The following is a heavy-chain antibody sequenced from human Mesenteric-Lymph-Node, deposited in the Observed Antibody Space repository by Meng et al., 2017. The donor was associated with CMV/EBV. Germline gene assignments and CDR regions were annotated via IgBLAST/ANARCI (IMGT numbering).Heavy chain of an antibody. D-gene: IGHD2-15*01. J-gene: IGHJ4*03. V-gene: IGHV4-38-2*02. CDR1: GYSINNGYY. Sequence: SETLSLTCTVSGYSINNGYYWTWIRQPPGKGLEWIGTFYHSGNTYYEPSLKSRVTISADTSKNQFSLKLRSVTAADTAFYYCATDTGGYGFDFWGQGTLVTVSS. CDR3: ATDTGGYGFDF. CDR2: FYHSGNT.